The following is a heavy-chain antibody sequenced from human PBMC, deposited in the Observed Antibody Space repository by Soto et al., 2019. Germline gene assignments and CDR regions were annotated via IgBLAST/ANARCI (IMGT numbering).Heavy chain of an antibody. CDR3: VKDHIAAAGTFDY. CDR2: ISSNGGST. V-gene: IGHV3-64D*08. J-gene: IGHJ4*02. CDR1: GFTFSSYA. Sequence: EVQLVESGGGLVQPGGSLRLSCSASGFTFSSYAMHWVRQAPGKGLEYVSDISSNGGSTYYADSVKGRFTISRDNSKNTLYLQMSSLRAEDTAVYYCVKDHIAAAGTFDYWGQGTLVTVSS. D-gene: IGHD6-13*01.